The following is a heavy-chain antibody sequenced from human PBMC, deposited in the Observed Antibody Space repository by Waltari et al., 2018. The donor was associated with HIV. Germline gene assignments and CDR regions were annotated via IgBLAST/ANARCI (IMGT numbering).Heavy chain of an antibody. Sequence: EVQLLESGGGLVQPGGSLRLSCAASGFTFSSYAMSWVRQAPGKGLEWVSAISGSGGSTYYADSVKGRFTISRDNSKNTLYLQMNSLRAEDTAVYYCAKTLTVESYYYDSSGGLFDYWGQGTLVTVSS. J-gene: IGHJ4*02. D-gene: IGHD3-22*01. CDR1: GFTFSSYA. CDR3: AKTLTVESYYYDSSGGLFDY. V-gene: IGHV3-23*01. CDR2: ISGSGGST.